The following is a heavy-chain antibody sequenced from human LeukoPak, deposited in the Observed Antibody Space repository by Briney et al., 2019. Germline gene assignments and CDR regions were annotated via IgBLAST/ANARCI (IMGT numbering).Heavy chain of an antibody. CDR3: ATNPTYYDFWSRTTLDY. V-gene: IGHV3-33*01. CDR2: IWYDGSNK. CDR1: GFTFSSYG. Sequence: PGRSLRLSCAASGFTFSSYGMHWVRQAPGKGLEWVAVIWYDGSNKYYADSVKGRFTISRDNSKNTLYLQMNSLRAEDTAVYYCATNPTYYDFWSRTTLDYWGQGTLVTVSS. D-gene: IGHD3-3*01. J-gene: IGHJ4*02.